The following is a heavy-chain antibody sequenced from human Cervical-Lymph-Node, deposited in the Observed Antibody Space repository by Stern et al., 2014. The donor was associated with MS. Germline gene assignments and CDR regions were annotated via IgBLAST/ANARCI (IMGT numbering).Heavy chain of an antibody. CDR1: GYTFTRFG. CDR3: ARDFYGSGSYDDAFDI. D-gene: IGHD3-10*01. CDR2: INTVNGNT. J-gene: IGHJ3*02. Sequence: QVQLVQSGAELKEPGASVNLSCRASGYTFTRFGIHWVRQAPGQRHEWMGWINTVNGNTKYSQKFQGRVLITRDTSASTAQMDLSSLRFEDTAVYYCARDFYGSGSYDDAFDIWGRGTTVTVSS. V-gene: IGHV1-3*04.